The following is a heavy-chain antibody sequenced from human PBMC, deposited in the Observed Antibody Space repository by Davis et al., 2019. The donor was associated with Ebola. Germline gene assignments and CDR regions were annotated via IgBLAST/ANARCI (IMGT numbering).Heavy chain of an antibody. Sequence: GESLKISCAASGFTFDDYGMSWVCQAPGKGLEWVSGINWNGGSTGYADSVKGRFTISRDNAKNSLYLQMNSLRAEDTALYYCARYFGEEDAFDIWGQGTMVTVSS. CDR2: INWNGGST. V-gene: IGHV3-20*04. D-gene: IGHD3-10*01. CDR3: ARYFGEEDAFDI. CDR1: GFTFDDYG. J-gene: IGHJ3*02.